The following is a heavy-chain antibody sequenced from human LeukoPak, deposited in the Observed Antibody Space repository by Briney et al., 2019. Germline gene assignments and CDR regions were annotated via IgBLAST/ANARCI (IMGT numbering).Heavy chain of an antibody. CDR3: AREGGDYRFLYYYYYMDV. CDR2: IKKDGSEK. V-gene: IGHV3-7*01. D-gene: IGHD4-17*01. Sequence: PGGSLRLSCAASGFTFSSYWMSWVRQAPGKGLEWVANIKKDGSEKYYVDSVKGRFTISRDNAKNSLYLQMNSLRAEDTAVYYCAREGGDYRFLYYYYYMDVWGKGTTVTVSS. CDR1: GFTFSSYW. J-gene: IGHJ6*03.